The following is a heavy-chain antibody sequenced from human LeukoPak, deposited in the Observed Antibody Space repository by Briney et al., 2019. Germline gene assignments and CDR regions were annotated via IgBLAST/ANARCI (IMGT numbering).Heavy chain of an antibody. CDR2: INPSGGST. V-gene: IGHV1-46*01. CDR3: ARGPYSDIWSGYPYFDY. Sequence: ASVKVSCKASGYTFTSHYMHWVRQAPGQGLEWMGRINPSGGSTHYAHKFQGRVTMTRDTSTSTVYMEMSSLRSEDTAVYYCARGPYSDIWSGYPYFDYWGQGTLVTVSS. D-gene: IGHD3-3*01. J-gene: IGHJ4*02. CDR1: GYTFTSHY.